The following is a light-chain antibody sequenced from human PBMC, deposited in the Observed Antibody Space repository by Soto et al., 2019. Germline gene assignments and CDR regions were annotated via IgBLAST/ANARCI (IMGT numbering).Light chain of an antibody. J-gene: IGLJ1*01. V-gene: IGLV2-14*01. Sequence: QSALTQPASVSGSPGQSITISCTGTSSDIGYYNYVSWYQQYPGTAPNLIIYEVHHRPSGVSNRFAGSKAANTASLTISVLQAEDEADYHGSSYKTGSTVVFGTGTKLTVL. CDR2: EVH. CDR1: SSDIGYYNY. CDR3: SSYKTGSTVV.